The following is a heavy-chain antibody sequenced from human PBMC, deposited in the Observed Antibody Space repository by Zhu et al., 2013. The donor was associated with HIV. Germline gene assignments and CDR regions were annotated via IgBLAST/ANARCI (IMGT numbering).Heavy chain of an antibody. Sequence: EVQLVESGGGLVKPGGSLRLSCAASGFTFSSYSMNWVRQAPGKGLEWVSSISSSSSYIYYADSVKGRFTISRDNAKNSLYLQMNSLRAEDTAVYYCAGSGYSSGWSESSQNDYWGQGTLVTVSS. J-gene: IGHJ4*02. D-gene: IGHD6-19*01. CDR1: GFTFSSYS. CDR2: ISSSSSYI. V-gene: IGHV3-21*01. CDR3: AGSGYSSGWSESSQNDY.